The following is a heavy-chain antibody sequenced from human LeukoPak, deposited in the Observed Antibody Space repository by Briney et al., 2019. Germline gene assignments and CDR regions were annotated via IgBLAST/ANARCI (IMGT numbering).Heavy chain of an antibody. D-gene: IGHD3-16*01. Sequence: PGGSLRLSCAASGFTFSSYAMTWVRQAPGKGLQWVSAVSGSGAHTYYADSVKGRFTISRDNSRDTLYLQMNSLRAEDTAVYYCAKVKDGGPISGWGQGTMVTVSS. V-gene: IGHV3-23*01. J-gene: IGHJ3*01. CDR1: GFTFSSYA. CDR3: AKVKDGGPISG. CDR2: VSGSGAHT.